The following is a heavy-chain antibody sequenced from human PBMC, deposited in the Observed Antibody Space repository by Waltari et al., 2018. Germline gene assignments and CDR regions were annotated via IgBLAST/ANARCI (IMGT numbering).Heavy chain of an antibody. V-gene: IGHV1-69*05. J-gene: IGHJ3*02. CDR3: ASDSGSYPPYAFDI. Sequence: QVQLVQSGAEVKKPGSSVKVSCKASGGTFSSYAISWVRPAPGQGLEWMGGIIPIFGTAKYAQKFQGRVTMTTDESTSTAYMELSSLRSEDTAVYYCASDSGSYPPYAFDIWGQGTMVTVSS. D-gene: IGHD1-26*01. CDR1: GGTFSSYA. CDR2: IIPIFGTA.